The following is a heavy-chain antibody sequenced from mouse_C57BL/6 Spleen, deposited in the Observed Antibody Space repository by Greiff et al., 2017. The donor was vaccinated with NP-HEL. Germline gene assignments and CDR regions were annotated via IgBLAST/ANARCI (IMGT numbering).Heavy chain of an antibody. J-gene: IGHJ2*01. CDR2: IDPSDSYT. D-gene: IGHD3-2*02. Sequence: QVQLQQPGAELVKPGASVKLSCKASGYTFTSYWMQWVKQRPGQGLEWIGEIDPSDSYTNYNQKFEGKATLTVDTSSSTAYMQLSSLTSEDSAVYYCARSEQLRLLDYWGQGTTLTVSS. CDR3: ARSEQLRLLDY. CDR1: GYTFTSYW. V-gene: IGHV1-50*01.